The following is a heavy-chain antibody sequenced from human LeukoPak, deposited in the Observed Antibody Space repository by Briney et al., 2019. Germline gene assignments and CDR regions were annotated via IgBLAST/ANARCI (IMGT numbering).Heavy chain of an antibody. V-gene: IGHV1-18*01. CDR3: ARASSGTYYSYYGMDV. Sequence: ASVKVSCKSSGYTFTSYDIIWVRQAPGQGLEWMGWISTYNGNTNYAQKLQGRVTMTTDTSTITAYMELRSLRSDDTAVYYCARASSGTYYSYYGMDVWGQGTTVTVSS. D-gene: IGHD1-26*01. CDR1: GYTFTSYD. CDR2: ISTYNGNT. J-gene: IGHJ6*02.